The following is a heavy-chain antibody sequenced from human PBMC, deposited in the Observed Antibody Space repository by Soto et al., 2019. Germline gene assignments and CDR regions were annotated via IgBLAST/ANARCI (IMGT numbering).Heavy chain of an antibody. CDR3: ARERGTVGDFDY. Sequence: QVQLQESGPGLVKPSETLSLTCTVSGGSISSYYWSWIRQPPGKGLEWIGYIYYSGSTNYNPSLRARVTISVHTSKNQFAPKLSSVTAADTAVYYCARERGTVGDFDYWGQGTLVTVSS. J-gene: IGHJ4*02. D-gene: IGHD3-16*01. CDR1: GGSISSYY. CDR2: IYYSGST. V-gene: IGHV4-59*01.